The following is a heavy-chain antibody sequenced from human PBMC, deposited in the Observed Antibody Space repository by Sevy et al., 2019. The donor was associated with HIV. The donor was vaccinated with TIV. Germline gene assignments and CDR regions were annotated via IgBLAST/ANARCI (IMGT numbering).Heavy chain of an antibody. Sequence: SETLSLTCTVSGGSISSYYWSWIRQPAGKGLEWIGRIYTSGSTNYNPSLKSRVTMSVDTSKNQFSLKLSSLTAADTAVYYCARDPGSYDYSSRVPRANAFDIWGQGTMVTVSS. D-gene: IGHD4-4*01. CDR1: GGSISSYY. V-gene: IGHV4-4*07. CDR2: IYTSGST. CDR3: ARDPGSYDYSSRVPRANAFDI. J-gene: IGHJ3*02.